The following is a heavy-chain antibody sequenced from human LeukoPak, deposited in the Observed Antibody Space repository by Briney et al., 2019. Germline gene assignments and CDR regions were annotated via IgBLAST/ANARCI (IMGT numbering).Heavy chain of an antibody. V-gene: IGHV4-61*02. CDR2: IYTSGST. D-gene: IGHD3-3*01. Sequence: SETLSLTCTVSGGSISSSSYYWGWIRQPAGKGLEWIGRIYTSGSTNYNPSLKSRVTISVDTSKNQFSLKLSSVTAADTAVYYCARDFAEYYDFWSGYSGAFDIWGQGTMVTVSS. CDR1: GGSISSSSYY. CDR3: ARDFAEYYDFWSGYSGAFDI. J-gene: IGHJ3*02.